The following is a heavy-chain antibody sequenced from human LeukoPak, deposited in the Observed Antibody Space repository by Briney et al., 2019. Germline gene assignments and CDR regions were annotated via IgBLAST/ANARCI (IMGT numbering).Heavy chain of an antibody. CDR1: GYTFTSYD. J-gene: IGHJ4*02. CDR3: ARGLSQALLGYYYGSGSYPYYFDY. D-gene: IGHD3-10*01. V-gene: IGHV1-8*03. CDR2: MNPNSGNT. Sequence: ASVKVSCKASGYTFTSYDINWVRQATGQGLEWMGWMNPNSGNTGYAQKFQGRVTITRNTSISTAYMELSSLTSEDTAVYYCARGLSQALLGYYYGSGSYPYYFDYWGQGTLVTVSS.